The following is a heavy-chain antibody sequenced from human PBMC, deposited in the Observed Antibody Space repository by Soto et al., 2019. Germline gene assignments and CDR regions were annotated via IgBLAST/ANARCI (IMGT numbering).Heavy chain of an antibody. CDR2: VHYSGST. D-gene: IGHD3-16*01. V-gene: IGHV4-31*03. CDR3: ARAKGASPYYEYFFAC. J-gene: IGHJ4*02. CDR1: SGSINNDAYY. Sequence: PSETLSLTCTVSSGSINNDAYYWSWIRQHPGKGLEWIRDVHYSGSTYYNPSLKSRVTISVDTSKNQFSLRLSSVTAADTAVYYCARAKGASPYYEYFFACWGQGTLVTVSS.